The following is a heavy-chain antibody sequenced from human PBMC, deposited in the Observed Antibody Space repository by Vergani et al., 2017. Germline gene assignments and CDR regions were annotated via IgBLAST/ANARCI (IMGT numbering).Heavy chain of an antibody. V-gene: IGHV3-33*08. Sequence: VQLVESGGGLVQPGGSLRLSCAASGFTFSTYEMTWVRQAPGKGLEWVAVIWYDGSKKYYTDSVKGRFTISRDNSKNTLYLQMNSLRAEDTAVYYCARDLRAGLRFLEWFPTDYGMDVWGQGTTVTVSS. D-gene: IGHD3-3*01. CDR1: GFTFSTYE. CDR2: IWYDGSKK. CDR3: ARDLRAGLRFLEWFPTDYGMDV. J-gene: IGHJ6*02.